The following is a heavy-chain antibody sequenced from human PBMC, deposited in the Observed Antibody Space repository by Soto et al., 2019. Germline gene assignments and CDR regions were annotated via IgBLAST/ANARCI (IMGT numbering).Heavy chain of an antibody. J-gene: IGHJ4*02. CDR2: INPNSGGT. Sequence: ASVKVSCKASGYTFTSYGISWVRQAPGQGLEWMGCINPNSGGTNYAQKFQGRVTMTRDTTIRTAYMELSRLRSDDTTVYYCVTNARMYSSSWDLDYWGQGTLVTVSS. D-gene: IGHD6-13*01. CDR3: VTNARMYSSSWDLDY. CDR1: GYTFTSYG. V-gene: IGHV1-2*02.